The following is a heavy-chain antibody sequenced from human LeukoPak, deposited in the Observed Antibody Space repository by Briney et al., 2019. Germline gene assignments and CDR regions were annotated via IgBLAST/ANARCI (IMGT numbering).Heavy chain of an antibody. Sequence: GGSLRLSCAASGFNFNIYAMAWVRQAPGKGLQWVSGISGGSTFYADSVKGRFTISRDNSNNTLYLQMNSLRAEDTAVYYCAKDPETIFGITMSNWGQGTLVTVSS. V-gene: IGHV3-23*01. J-gene: IGHJ4*02. D-gene: IGHD3-3*01. CDR3: AKDPETIFGITMSN. CDR1: GFNFNIYA. CDR2: ISGGST.